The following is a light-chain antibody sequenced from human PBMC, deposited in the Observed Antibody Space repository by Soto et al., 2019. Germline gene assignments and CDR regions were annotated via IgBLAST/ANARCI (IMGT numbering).Light chain of an antibody. CDR3: QQYGSSPIT. Sequence: EVVLTQSPATLSLSPGERATLSCRASQSVGTFLGWYQQKPGQVPRLLIYDTSKRATGIPARFSGSGSGTDFFLTISSLAPEDFAVYYCQQYGSSPITFGQGTRLEIK. V-gene: IGKV3-11*01. CDR2: DTS. J-gene: IGKJ5*01. CDR1: QSVGTF.